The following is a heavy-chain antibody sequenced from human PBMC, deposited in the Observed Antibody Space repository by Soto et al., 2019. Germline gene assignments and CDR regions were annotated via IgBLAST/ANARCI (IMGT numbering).Heavy chain of an antibody. CDR1: GYTFTGYY. J-gene: IGHJ6*02. CDR3: ARDKGAMVRGVITPSYWYYGMEV. Sequence: GAAVKVACKASGYTFTGYYMHWVRQAPGQGLEWMGWINPNSGGTNYAQKFQGRVTMTRDTSISTAYMELSRLRSDDTAVYYCARDKGAMVRGVITPSYWYYGMEVWGQGTTVTVSS. D-gene: IGHD3-10*01. CDR2: INPNSGGT. V-gene: IGHV1-2*02.